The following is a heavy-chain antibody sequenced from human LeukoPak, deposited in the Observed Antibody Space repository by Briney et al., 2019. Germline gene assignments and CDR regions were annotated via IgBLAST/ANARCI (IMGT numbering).Heavy chain of an antibody. CDR2: INHSGST. Sequence: PSETLSLTCAVYGGSFTGYYWTWIRQPPGKGLEWIGEINHSGSTHYNPSLKSRVTISVDTSKNQFSLKLSSVTAADTAVYYCARKISIEAAAAGTAEYFQHWGQGTLVTVSS. J-gene: IGHJ1*01. CDR1: GGSFTGYY. CDR3: ARKISIEAAAAGTAEYFQH. D-gene: IGHD6-13*01. V-gene: IGHV4-34*01.